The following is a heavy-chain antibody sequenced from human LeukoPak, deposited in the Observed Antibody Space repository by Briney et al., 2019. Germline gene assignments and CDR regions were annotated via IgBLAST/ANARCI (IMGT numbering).Heavy chain of an antibody. CDR2: ISSGSSYL. V-gene: IGHV3-21*04. D-gene: IGHD1-26*01. CDR3: GKNRYSGSLSPFDI. J-gene: IGHJ3*02. CDR1: GFTFSSYS. Sequence: GGSLRLSCAASGFTFSSYSMNWVRQAPGKGLEWVSSISSGSSYLSYADSLKGRFTISRDNSKNTLYLQMNSLRAEDTAVYYCGKNRYSGSLSPFDIWGQGTMVTVSS.